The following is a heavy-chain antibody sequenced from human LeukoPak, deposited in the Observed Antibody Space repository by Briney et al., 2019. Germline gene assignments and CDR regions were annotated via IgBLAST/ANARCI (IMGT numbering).Heavy chain of an antibody. CDR3: AREGRAWGNWFDP. D-gene: IGHD7-27*01. CDR2: INAGNGNT. Sequence: VASVKVSCKASGYTFTSYAMRWVRQAPGQRLEWMGWINAGNGNTKYSQKFQGRVTITRDTSASTAYMELSSLRSEDTAVYYCAREGRAWGNWFDPWGQGTLVTVSS. V-gene: IGHV1-3*01. CDR1: GYTFTSYA. J-gene: IGHJ5*02.